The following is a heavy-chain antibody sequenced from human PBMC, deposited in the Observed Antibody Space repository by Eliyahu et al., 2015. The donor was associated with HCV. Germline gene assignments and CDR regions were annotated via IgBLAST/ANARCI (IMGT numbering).Heavy chain of an antibody. CDR1: GYSVSNNY. CDR2: IYSGGTK. D-gene: IGHD1-26*01. CDR3: ARGPRTGSYYPFFDC. V-gene: IGHV3-53*01. J-gene: IGHJ4*02. Sequence: EVQLVESGGGLIQPGGSLRLSCAASGYSVSNNYMGWVRQAPGKGLEWVSVIYSGGTKYYADSVRGRFTISRDNSRDTVYLQMNSLRAEDTAVYYCARGPRTGSYYPFFDCWSQGTLVTVSS.